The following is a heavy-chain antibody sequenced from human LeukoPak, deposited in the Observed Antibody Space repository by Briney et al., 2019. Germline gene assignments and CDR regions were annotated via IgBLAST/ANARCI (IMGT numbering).Heavy chain of an antibody. Sequence: PSETLSLTCTVSGGSISSYYWSWIRQPPGKGLEWIGYIYYSGSTNYSPSLKSRVTISVDTSKNQFSLKLSSVTAADTAVYYCARGQVYYDILTGYTIFDYWGQGTLVTVSS. D-gene: IGHD3-9*01. V-gene: IGHV4-59*01. J-gene: IGHJ4*02. CDR2: IYYSGST. CDR1: GGSISSYY. CDR3: ARGQVYYDILTGYTIFDY.